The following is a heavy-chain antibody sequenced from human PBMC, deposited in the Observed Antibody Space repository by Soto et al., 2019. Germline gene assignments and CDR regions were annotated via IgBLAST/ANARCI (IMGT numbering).Heavy chain of an antibody. CDR3: ARGGGFCGADCYKGGIDY. V-gene: IGHV3-30-3*01. CDR1: GFIFSPYT. J-gene: IGHJ4*02. D-gene: IGHD2-21*02. Sequence: QVQLVESGGGVVQPGRSPRLSCAASGFIFSPYTMHWVRQTPGKGLEWVAVISYDGNDKYYADSVKGRFTISRDNSKNTLYLQMNSLRAEDTALYYCARGGGFCGADCYKGGIDYWGQGTLVTVSS. CDR2: ISYDGNDK.